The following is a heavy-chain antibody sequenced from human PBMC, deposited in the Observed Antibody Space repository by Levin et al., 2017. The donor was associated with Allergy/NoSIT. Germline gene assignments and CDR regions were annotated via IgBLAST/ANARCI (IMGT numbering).Heavy chain of an antibody. D-gene: IGHD3-3*01. CDR3: ARRGSLWSGFWSRYYYGMDV. CDR2: IFSDDEK. Sequence: SGPTLVKPTETLTLTCTVSGFSLNNARMGVSWIRQSPGKALEWLAHIFSDDEKSYSTSLKSRLTISKDTSKSQVVLTMTHMDPVDTATYYCARRGSLWSGFWSRYYYGMDVWGQGTTVTVSS. CDR1: GFSLNNARMG. J-gene: IGHJ6*02. V-gene: IGHV2-26*01.